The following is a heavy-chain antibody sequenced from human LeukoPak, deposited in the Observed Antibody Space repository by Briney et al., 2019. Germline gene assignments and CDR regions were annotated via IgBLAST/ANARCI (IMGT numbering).Heavy chain of an antibody. D-gene: IGHD3-16*02. CDR2: IYYSGST. CDR1: GGSISSSSYY. CDR3: ARLLNDYVWGSYRYDFDY. J-gene: IGHJ4*02. Sequence: PSETLSLTCTVSGGSISSSSYYWGWIRQPPGKGLEWIGSIYYSGSTYYNPSLKSRVTISVDTSKNLFSLKLSSVTAADTAVYYCARLLNDYVWGSYRYDFDYWGQGTLVTVSS. V-gene: IGHV4-39*01.